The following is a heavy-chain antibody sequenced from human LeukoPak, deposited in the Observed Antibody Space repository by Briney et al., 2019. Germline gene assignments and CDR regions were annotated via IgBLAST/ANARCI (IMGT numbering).Heavy chain of an antibody. Sequence: SETLSLTCTVSGGSISSSSYYWGWIRQPPGKGLEWIGSIYYSGSTYYNPSLKSRVTISVDTSKNQFSLKLSSVTAADTAVYYCARVLRSGWYPHNWFDPWGQGTLVTVSS. J-gene: IGHJ5*02. CDR1: GGSISSSSYY. CDR3: ARVLRSGWYPHNWFDP. CDR2: IYYSGST. D-gene: IGHD6-19*01. V-gene: IGHV4-39*01.